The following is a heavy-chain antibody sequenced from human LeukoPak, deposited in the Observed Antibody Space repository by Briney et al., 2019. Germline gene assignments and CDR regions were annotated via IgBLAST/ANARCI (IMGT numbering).Heavy chain of an antibody. D-gene: IGHD3-16*01. Sequence: GGSLILSCAASGFTFSSYWMSWVRQAPGEGLEWGANINFGGSEMYYVDSVKGRFIVSRDNAGKSLYLQMNSLRAEDTAVYYCTRDYAAGAIDVWGQGTTVTV. V-gene: IGHV3-7*01. CDR2: INFGGSEM. CDR1: GFTFSSYW. J-gene: IGHJ6*02. CDR3: TRDYAAGAIDV.